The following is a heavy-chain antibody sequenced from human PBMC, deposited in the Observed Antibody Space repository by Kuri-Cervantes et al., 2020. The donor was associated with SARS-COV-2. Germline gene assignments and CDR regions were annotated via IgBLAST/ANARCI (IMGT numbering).Heavy chain of an antibody. Sequence: GSLRLSCAVSGYSISSGYYWSWIRQPPGKGLEWIGYIYYSGSTNYNPSLKSRVTISVDTSKNQFSLKLSSVTAADTAVYYCASSIYCSSTSCYTYGHFDYWGQGTLVTVSS. CDR3: ASSIYCSSTSCYTYGHFDY. CDR1: GYSISSGYY. V-gene: IGHV4-38-2*01. D-gene: IGHD2-2*02. CDR2: IYYSGST. J-gene: IGHJ4*02.